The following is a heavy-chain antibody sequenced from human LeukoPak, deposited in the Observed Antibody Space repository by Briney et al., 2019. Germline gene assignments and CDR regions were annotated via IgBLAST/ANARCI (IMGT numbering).Heavy chain of an antibody. D-gene: IGHD2-21*01. V-gene: IGHV4-39*01. CDR1: GGSISSSNYW. J-gene: IGHJ5*02. CDR3: ARHFVPVHSAGSGNWFDP. CDR2: MYHSGSS. Sequence: SDTLSLTCTVSGGSISSSNYWWGWIRQPPGKGLEWIGSMYHSGSSYYNPSLKGRVTVSVDTSSNQFSLKLNSVTATDTAVYYCARHFVPVHSAGSGNWFDPRGQGIMVTVSS.